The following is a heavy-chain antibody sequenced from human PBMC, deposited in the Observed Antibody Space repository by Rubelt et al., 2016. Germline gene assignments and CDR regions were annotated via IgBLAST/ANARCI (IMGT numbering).Heavy chain of an antibody. Sequence: QVQLVESRGGVVQSGGSLRLSCAASRFTFSDYGMHWVRQAPGKGLQWVAVISYDGSNLYYGDSVKGRFTISRDNSKNTLYLQMNSLRAEDTAVYYCAKGTGYGDYALGYWGQGTLVTVSS. V-gene: IGHV3-30*18. CDR3: AKGTGYGDYALGY. J-gene: IGHJ4*02. CDR2: ISYDGSNL. CDR1: RFTFSDYG. D-gene: IGHD4-17*01.